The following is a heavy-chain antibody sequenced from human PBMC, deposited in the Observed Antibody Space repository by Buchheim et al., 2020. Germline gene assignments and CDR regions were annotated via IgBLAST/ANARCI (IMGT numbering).Heavy chain of an antibody. D-gene: IGHD2-2*01. Sequence: QLQLQESGPGLMKPSETLSLTCTVSTGSVNIRSFYWGWIRQPPGKGLEWIGSILYTGSTHYNPSLKSRVTISVDTSKNQFSLMLNSVTATDTAVYYCARSYCGSTSCPFDYWGQGTL. J-gene: IGHJ4*02. CDR2: ILYTGST. CDR3: ARSYCGSTSCPFDY. V-gene: IGHV4-39*01. CDR1: TGSVNIRSFY.